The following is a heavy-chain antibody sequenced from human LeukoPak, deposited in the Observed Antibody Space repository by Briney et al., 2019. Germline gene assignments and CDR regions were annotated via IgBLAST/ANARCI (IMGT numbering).Heavy chain of an antibody. CDR3: AKGRERSDRRPVVY. CDR1: GFTFSSDG. CDR2: IWYDGSNK. J-gene: IGHJ4*02. D-gene: IGHD3-3*01. Sequence: GGSLRLSCAASGFTFSSDGMHWVRQAPGKGLEWVAVIWYDGSNKYYADSVKGRFTISRDNPKNTLYLQMNSLRAEDTAVYYCAKGRERSDRRPVVYWGQGILVTVSS. V-gene: IGHV3-33*03.